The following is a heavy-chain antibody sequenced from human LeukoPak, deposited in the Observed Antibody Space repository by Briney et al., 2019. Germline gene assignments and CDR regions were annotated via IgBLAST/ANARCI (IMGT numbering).Heavy chain of an antibody. CDR2: IYYSGST. Sequence: PSETLSLTCTVSGGSISSYYWSWIRQPPGKGLEWIGYIYYSGSTNYNPSLKSRVTISVDTSKNQFSLKLSSVTAADTAVYYCARDSSYYDYVWGSCRRDAFDIWGQGTMVTVSS. CDR1: GGSISSYY. D-gene: IGHD3-16*01. J-gene: IGHJ3*02. V-gene: IGHV4-59*01. CDR3: ARDSSYYDYVWGSCRRDAFDI.